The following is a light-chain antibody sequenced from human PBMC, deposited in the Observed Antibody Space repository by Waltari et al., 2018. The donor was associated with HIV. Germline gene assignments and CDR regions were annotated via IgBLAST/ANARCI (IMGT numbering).Light chain of an antibody. V-gene: IGLV1-44*01. CDR1: YSNIGSNT. CDR3: AAWDDSLHGEL. CDR2: SNK. J-gene: IGLJ2*01. Sequence: QSVLTQTPSLSGTPGQRVTISCSGGYSNIGSNTVHWYQQFPGTAPRLLIYSNKPRPSGVPDRFSGSKSGTSASLVISELQSQDEADYHCAAWDDSLHGELFGGGTKLTVL.